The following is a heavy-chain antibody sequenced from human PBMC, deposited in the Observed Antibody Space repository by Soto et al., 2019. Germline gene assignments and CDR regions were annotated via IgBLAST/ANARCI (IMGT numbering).Heavy chain of an antibody. Sequence: SETLSLTCTVSGGSISSYYWSWIRQPPGKGLEWIGYIYYSGSTNYNPSLKSRVTISVDTSKNQFSLKLSSVTAADTAVYYCARQFVRNWFDTWGQGTLVTVSS. CDR2: IYYSGST. CDR3: ARQFVRNWFDT. D-gene: IGHD2-8*01. J-gene: IGHJ5*02. CDR1: GGSISSYY. V-gene: IGHV4-59*01.